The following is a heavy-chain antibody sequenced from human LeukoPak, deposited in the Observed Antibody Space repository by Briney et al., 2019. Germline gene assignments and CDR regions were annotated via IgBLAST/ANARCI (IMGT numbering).Heavy chain of an antibody. CDR1: GFTVSSNY. V-gene: IGHV3-66*01. Sequence: PGGSLRLSCAPSGFTVSSNYMNWVRQAPGKGLEWVSVIYSGGSTYYADSVKGRFFISRDTSKNTLYLQMNSLRAEDTAVYYCARDGEVGATTSRGESSFDYWGQGTLVTVSS. CDR3: ARDGEVGATTSRGESSFDY. D-gene: IGHD1-26*01. CDR2: IYSGGST. J-gene: IGHJ4*02.